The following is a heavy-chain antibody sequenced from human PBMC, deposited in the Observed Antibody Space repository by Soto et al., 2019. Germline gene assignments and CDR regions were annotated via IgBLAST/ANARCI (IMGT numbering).Heavy chain of an antibody. V-gene: IGHV4-31*11. CDR1: GGSIIXXXXY. Sequence: TLSLTCAVSGGSIIXXXXYWFWIRKHPGKGLEWIGYIAYSGDTYDNPSLRSRVTISADTSENKFSLTLKSVTAADTAVYFCARDXXRVAIGPWGQGTXVTVSS. CDR3: ARDXXRVAIGP. J-gene: IGHJ5*02. CDR2: IAYSGDT.